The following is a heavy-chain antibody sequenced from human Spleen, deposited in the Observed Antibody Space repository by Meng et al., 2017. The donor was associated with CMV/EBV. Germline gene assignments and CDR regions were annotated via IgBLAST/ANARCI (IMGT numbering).Heavy chain of an antibody. J-gene: IGHJ2*01. V-gene: IGHV4-34*01. Sequence: GAVYGGSFSGYYWSWIRQPPGKGLEWIGEINHSGSANYNPSLKSRVTISVDTSKNQFSLKLSSVTAADTAMYYCARGTKLVSPYFDLWGRGTLVTVSS. CDR2: INHSGSA. CDR1: GGSFSGYY. CDR3: ARGTKLVSPYFDL. D-gene: IGHD3-9*01.